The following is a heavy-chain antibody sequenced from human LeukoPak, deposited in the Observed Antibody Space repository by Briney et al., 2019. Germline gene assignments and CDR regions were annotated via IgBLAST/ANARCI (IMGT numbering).Heavy chain of an antibody. V-gene: IGHV3-30*02. D-gene: IGHD3-16*02. Sequence: GGSLRLSCAASGFIFSSYGMHWVRQAPGKGLEWVAFIRFDGTTKYYGDSVKGRFTISRDNSKNTLYLQMNSLRAEDTAVYYCARGGSYVWGSYRYYFDYWGQGTLVTVSS. CDR1: GFIFSSYG. CDR3: ARGGSYVWGSYRYYFDY. J-gene: IGHJ4*02. CDR2: IRFDGTTK.